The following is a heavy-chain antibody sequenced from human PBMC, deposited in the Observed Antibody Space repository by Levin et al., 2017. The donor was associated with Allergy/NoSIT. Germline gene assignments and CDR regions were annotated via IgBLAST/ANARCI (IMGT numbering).Heavy chain of an antibody. CDR3: SRLRYFDWPVGDAFDI. D-gene: IGHD3-9*01. V-gene: IGHV3-48*01. J-gene: IGHJ3*02. CDR1: GFTFSSYS. CDR2: ISSSSSTI. Sequence: GESLKISCAASGFTFSSYSMNWVRQAPGKGLEWVSYISSSSSTIYYADSVKGRFTISSDNAKNSLYLQMNSLRAEATAVYYCSRLRYFDWPVGDAFDIWGQGTMVTVSS.